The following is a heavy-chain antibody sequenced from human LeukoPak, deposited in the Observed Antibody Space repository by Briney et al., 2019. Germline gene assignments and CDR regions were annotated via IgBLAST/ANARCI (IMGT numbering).Heavy chain of an antibody. CDR2: ISYDGSNK. CDR3: AKGGIAVAGTLFDY. J-gene: IGHJ4*02. Sequence: PGRSLRLSCAASGFTFSSYGMHWVRQAPGKGLEWVAVISYDGSNKYYADSVKGRFTISRDNSKNTLYLQMNSLRAEDTAVYYCAKGGIAVAGTLFDYWGQGTLVTVSS. D-gene: IGHD6-19*01. CDR1: GFTFSSYG. V-gene: IGHV3-30*18.